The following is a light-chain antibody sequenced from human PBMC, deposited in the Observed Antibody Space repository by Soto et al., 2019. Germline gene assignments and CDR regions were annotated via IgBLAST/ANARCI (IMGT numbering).Light chain of an antibody. J-gene: IGLJ2*01. CDR2: DVS. CDR3: SSYTSSSTSVV. CDR1: SSDVGTYNY. Sequence: QSALTQPASVSGSHGQSITISCTGTSSDVGTYNYVSWYQQHPGKAPKLMSYDVSYRPSGVSDRFSGSKSGNTASLTISGLQAEDEADYYCSSYTSSSTSVVFGGGTKLTVL. V-gene: IGLV2-14*01.